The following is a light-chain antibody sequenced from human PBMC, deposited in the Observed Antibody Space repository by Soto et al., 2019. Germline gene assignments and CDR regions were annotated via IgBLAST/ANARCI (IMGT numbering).Light chain of an antibody. CDR1: QSVTSSY. J-gene: IGKJ5*01. CDR3: QQYGNSPIT. Sequence: EIVLTQSPGTLSLSPGERATLSCRASQSVTSSYLAWYQQKPGLAPRLLMYGASSRATGIPDRFSGSGSGTDFTLIISRLEPEDFAVYYCQQYGNSPITFGQGTRLEIK. V-gene: IGKV3-20*01. CDR2: GAS.